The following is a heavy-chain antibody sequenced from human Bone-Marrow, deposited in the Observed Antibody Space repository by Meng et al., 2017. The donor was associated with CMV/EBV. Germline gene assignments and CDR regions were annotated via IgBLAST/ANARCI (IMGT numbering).Heavy chain of an antibody. CDR3: ARDKLYPDAFDV. V-gene: IGHV1-2*02. Sequence: ASVKVSCKASGYIFTDYYIHWVRQAPGQSLEWMGWINPNSGGTHYAQKFQGRVTMTRDTSISTAYMELSRLTYDDTSVYYCARDKLYPDAFDVWGQGTVVTVSS. J-gene: IGHJ3*01. CDR1: GYIFTDYY. CDR2: INPNSGGT.